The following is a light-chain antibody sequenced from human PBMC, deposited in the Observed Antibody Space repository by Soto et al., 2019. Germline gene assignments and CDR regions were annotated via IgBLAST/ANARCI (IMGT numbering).Light chain of an antibody. Sequence: QSVLTRPPSVSAAPGQKVTISCSGSTSNIGNNYVSWFQQLPGTAPKLIIYQSNRRPSGIPDRFSGSKSGTSATLGITGLQTGDEADYYCGSWDHRVRGSVFGTGPK. J-gene: IGLJ1*01. CDR2: QSN. V-gene: IGLV1-51*02. CDR3: GSWDHRVRGSV. CDR1: TSNIGNNY.